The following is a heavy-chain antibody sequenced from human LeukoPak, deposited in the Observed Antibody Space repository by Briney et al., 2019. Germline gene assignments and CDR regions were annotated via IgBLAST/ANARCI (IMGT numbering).Heavy chain of an antibody. CDR3: GRVINGFIDY. J-gene: IGHJ4*02. CDR2: INPNSGGT. CDR1: GYTFTGYY. V-gene: IGHV1-2*02. Sequence: ASVKVSCKASGYTFTGYYMHWVRQAPGQGLEWMGWINPNSGGTNYAQKFQGKFTMTSDTSTSTAYMELRSLRSDDTAVYYCGRVINGFIDYWGQGTLVTVSS. D-gene: IGHD2-8*01.